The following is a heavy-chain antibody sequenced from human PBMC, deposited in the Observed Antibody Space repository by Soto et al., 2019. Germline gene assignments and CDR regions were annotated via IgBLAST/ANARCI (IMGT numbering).Heavy chain of an antibody. D-gene: IGHD4-17*01. CDR1: GFTFSDYS. J-gene: IGHJ4*02. Sequence: EVQLEESGGGLVQPGGSLRLSCAASGFTFSDYSMNCVRQAPGKGLEWVSYISSSSNTVYYADSVKGRFSISRDNAKNSLFLQMNSLRAEDTALYYCARASRTAVTDYWGQGTLVTVSS. CDR2: ISSSSNTV. V-gene: IGHV3-48*01. CDR3: ARASRTAVTDY.